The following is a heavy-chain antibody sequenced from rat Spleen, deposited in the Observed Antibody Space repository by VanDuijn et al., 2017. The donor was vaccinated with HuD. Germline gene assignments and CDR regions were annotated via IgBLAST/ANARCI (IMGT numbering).Heavy chain of an antibody. CDR1: GFTFNDYG. J-gene: IGHJ2*01. D-gene: IGHD1-6*01. CDR3: VYVYSVYFDY. V-gene: IGHV5-25*01. CDR2: ITSGGSKT. Sequence: EVQLVESGGGLVQPGRSMKLSCAASGFTFNDYGMVWVRQAPKKGLEWVATITSGGSKTYYPDSVKGRFTISRDNAKSTLYLQMDSLRSEDTATYYCVYVYSVYFDYWGQGVMVTVSS.